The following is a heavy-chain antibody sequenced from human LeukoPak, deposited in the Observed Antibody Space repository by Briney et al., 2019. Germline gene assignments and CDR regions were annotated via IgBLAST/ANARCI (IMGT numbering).Heavy chain of an antibody. V-gene: IGHV3-33*01. CDR3: ARDLGGEFTFDS. Sequence: GGSLRLSCIASGFTFSNYGMHWVRQAPGKGREWVAVIWYDGSNKYYSDSVKGRFTISRDNYKNTVYLQMNTLRAEDTAVYYCARDLGGEFTFDSWGQGTLVTVSS. CDR2: IWYDGSNK. D-gene: IGHD3-16*01. CDR1: GFTFSNYG. J-gene: IGHJ4*02.